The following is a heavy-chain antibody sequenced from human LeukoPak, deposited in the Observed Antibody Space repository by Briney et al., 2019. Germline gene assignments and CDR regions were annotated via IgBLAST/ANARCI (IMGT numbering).Heavy chain of an antibody. D-gene: IGHD3-9*01. V-gene: IGHV3-53*01. Sequence: GGSLRLSCAASGFTVSSNYMSWVRQAPGKGLEWVSVIYSGGSTYYADSVKGRFTIPRDNSKNTLYLQMNSLRTEDTAVYYCARDGILTGYDAFDIWGQGTMVTVSS. CDR1: GFTVSSNY. CDR3: ARDGILTGYDAFDI. CDR2: IYSGGST. J-gene: IGHJ3*02.